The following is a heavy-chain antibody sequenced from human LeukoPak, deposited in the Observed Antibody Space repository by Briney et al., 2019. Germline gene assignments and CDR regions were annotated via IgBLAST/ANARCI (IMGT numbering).Heavy chain of an antibody. V-gene: IGHV3-48*01. Sequence: GGSLRLSCAASGFTFSSYSMNWVRQAPGKGLEWVSYISSSSSTIYYADSVKGRFTISRDNAKNSLYLQMNSLRAEGTAVYYCARGGVNDAFDIWGQGTMVTVSS. CDR2: ISSSSSTI. D-gene: IGHD3-10*01. CDR1: GFTFSSYS. J-gene: IGHJ3*02. CDR3: ARGGVNDAFDI.